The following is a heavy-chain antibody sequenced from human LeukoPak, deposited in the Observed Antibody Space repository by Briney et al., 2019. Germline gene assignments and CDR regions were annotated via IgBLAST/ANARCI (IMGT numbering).Heavy chain of an antibody. CDR1: GFTFSSYA. Sequence: GGSLRLSCAASGFTFSSYAMSWVRQAPGKGLEWVSAISGSGGSTYYSDSVKGRFTISRDNSKNTLYLQMNSLRAEDTAVYYCAKGGSSWYSTFDYWGQGTLVTVST. CDR2: ISGSGGST. CDR3: AKGGSSWYSTFDY. D-gene: IGHD6-13*01. J-gene: IGHJ4*02. V-gene: IGHV3-23*01.